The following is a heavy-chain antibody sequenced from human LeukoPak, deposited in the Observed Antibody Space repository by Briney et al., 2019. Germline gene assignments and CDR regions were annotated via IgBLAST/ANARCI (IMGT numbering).Heavy chain of an antibody. CDR1: GFTFSSYE. J-gene: IGHJ4*02. Sequence: GGSLRLSCAASGFTFSSYEMNWVRQAPGKGLGWVSYISSSGSTIYYADSVKGRFTISRDNAKNSLYLQMNSLRAEDTAVYYCARDREDFWSGYFRPDYWGQGTLVTVSS. CDR3: ARDREDFWSGYFRPDY. CDR2: ISSSGSTI. D-gene: IGHD3-3*01. V-gene: IGHV3-48*03.